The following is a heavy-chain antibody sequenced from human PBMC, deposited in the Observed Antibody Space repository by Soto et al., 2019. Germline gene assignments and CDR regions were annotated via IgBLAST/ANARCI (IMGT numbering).Heavy chain of an antibody. CDR2: ISAYNGNA. CDR3: ARVNGYCTSTSCFDY. V-gene: IGHV1-18*01. Sequence: ASAKVSSKASGYPYTNYGVSWVRHAPGQGLEWMGWISAYNGNAEYAQKFQGRVTMTTDTSTGTTYMEVRSLRPDDTAVYFCARVNGYCTSTSCFDYWGQGTLVTVSS. D-gene: IGHD2-2*03. J-gene: IGHJ4*02. CDR1: GYPYTNYG.